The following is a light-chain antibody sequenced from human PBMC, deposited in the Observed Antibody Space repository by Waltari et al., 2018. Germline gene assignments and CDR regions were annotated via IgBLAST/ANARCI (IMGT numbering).Light chain of an antibody. J-gene: IGLJ1*01. CDR3: SSYTFSSTLEV. V-gene: IGLV2-14*03. CDR1: GGYVGGSNY. CDR2: DVS. Sequence: QSALTQPDSVSGSPGQSIPLPCTGTGGYVGGSNYVAGYQQHPGKAPRLMIYDVSDRPSGVSNRCSAPTSGNTAFLTISGLQAEDEADYYCSSYTFSSTLEVFGTGTKVTVL.